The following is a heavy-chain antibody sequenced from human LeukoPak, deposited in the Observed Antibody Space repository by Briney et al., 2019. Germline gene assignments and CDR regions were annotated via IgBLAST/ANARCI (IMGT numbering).Heavy chain of an antibody. Sequence: GGSLRLSCAASGFTFSSYAMSWVRQAPGMGLEWVSAINGSGGSTYYADSVKGRFTISRDNSKNTLYLQMNSLRAEDTAVYYCAKEPVAVPTEYFQHWGQGTLVTVSS. D-gene: IGHD6-19*01. V-gene: IGHV3-23*01. CDR2: INGSGGST. CDR1: GFTFSSYA. J-gene: IGHJ1*01. CDR3: AKEPVAVPTEYFQH.